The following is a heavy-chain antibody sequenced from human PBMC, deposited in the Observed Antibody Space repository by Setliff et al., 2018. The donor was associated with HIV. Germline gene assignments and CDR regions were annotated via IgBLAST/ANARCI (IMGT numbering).Heavy chain of an antibody. D-gene: IGHD1-26*01. CDR1: GDSISSHC. CDR2: IFYSGST. CDR3: ARVPPFSGSNFSWYFDL. Sequence: PSETLSLTCTVSGDSISSHCGCWIRQRPGKGLECIGSIFYSGSTNYNPSLKSRVTISMDTSKNQFFLKLTSVTSADTALYYCARVPPFSGSNFSWYFDLWGRGTLVTVSS. V-gene: IGHV4-59*11. J-gene: IGHJ2*01.